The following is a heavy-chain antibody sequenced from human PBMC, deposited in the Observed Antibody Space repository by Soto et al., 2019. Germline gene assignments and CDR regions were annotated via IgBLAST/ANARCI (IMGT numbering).Heavy chain of an antibody. CDR1: GFTVSSNY. Sequence: LRLSCAASGFTVSSNYMSWVRQPPGKGLEWIGYMYHSGSTYYNPSLKSRVTISIDRSKNQFSLKLSSVTAADTAVYYCARVPDYWGQGIQVT. CDR3: ARVPDY. CDR2: MYHSGST. D-gene: IGHD2-2*01. J-gene: IGHJ4*02. V-gene: IGHV4-30-2*01.